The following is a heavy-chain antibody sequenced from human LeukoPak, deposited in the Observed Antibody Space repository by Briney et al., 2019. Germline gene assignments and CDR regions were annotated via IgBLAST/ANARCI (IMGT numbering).Heavy chain of an antibody. Sequence: SETLSLTCTVSGGSISSYYWSWIRQPPGKGLEWIGYIYYSGSTNYNPSLKSRVTISVDTSKNQFSLKLSSVTAADTAVYYCAREPPSIAPAGGTVDVWGKGTTVTVSS. D-gene: IGHD6-13*01. CDR3: AREPPSIAPAGGTVDV. CDR2: IYYSGST. CDR1: GGSISSYY. V-gene: IGHV4-59*08. J-gene: IGHJ6*04.